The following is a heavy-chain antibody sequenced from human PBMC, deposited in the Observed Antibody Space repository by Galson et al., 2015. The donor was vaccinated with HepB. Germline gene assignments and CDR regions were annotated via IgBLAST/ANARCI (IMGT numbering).Heavy chain of an antibody. CDR1: GFTFTGYY. Sequence: SVKVSCKASGFTFTGYYMHWVRQAPGQGLEWMGWINPNSGGTNYAQKFQGWVTMTRDTSISTAYMELSRLRSDDTAVYYCARGGSSLFDYSNPPTPYWGQGTLVTVSS. V-gene: IGHV1-2*04. CDR3: ARGGSSLFDYSNPPTPY. J-gene: IGHJ4*02. D-gene: IGHD4-11*01. CDR2: INPNSGGT.